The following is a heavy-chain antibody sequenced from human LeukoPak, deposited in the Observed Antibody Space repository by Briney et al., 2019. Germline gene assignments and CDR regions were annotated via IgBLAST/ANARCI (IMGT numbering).Heavy chain of an antibody. V-gene: IGHV4-31*03. CDR1: GGSISSGGYY. CDR2: IYYSRST. J-gene: IGHJ4*02. Sequence: SETLSLTCTVSGGSISSGGYYWSWIRQHPGKGLEWIGYIYYSRSTYYNPSLKSRVTISVDTSKNQFSLKLSSVTAADTAVYYCAREGSIAARPRDHYFDYWGQGTLVTVSS. CDR3: AREGSIAARPRDHYFDY. D-gene: IGHD6-6*01.